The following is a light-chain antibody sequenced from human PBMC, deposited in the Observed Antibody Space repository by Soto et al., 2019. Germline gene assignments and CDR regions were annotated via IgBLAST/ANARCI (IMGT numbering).Light chain of an antibody. Sequence: EIVLTQSPDTLSLSPGERATLSCRASQSISNSLAWYQQKPAQAPRLLIYGASIRATGIPARFSGSGSGTDFTLTISSLEPEDFAVYYCQQRSDWPPGFTFGGGTKVEIK. J-gene: IGKJ4*01. CDR1: QSISNS. CDR3: QQRSDWPPGFT. CDR2: GAS. V-gene: IGKV3-11*01.